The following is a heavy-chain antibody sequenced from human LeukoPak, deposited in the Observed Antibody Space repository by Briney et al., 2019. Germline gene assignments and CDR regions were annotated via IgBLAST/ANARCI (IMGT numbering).Heavy chain of an antibody. CDR3: AARIRGSADY. D-gene: IGHD3-10*01. Sequence: PSETLSLTCTVSGGSISSYYWSWIRQPPGKGLEWIGYIYYSGTTNYNPSLKSRVTISVDRSKNQFSLKLSSVTAADTAVYYCAARIRGSADYWGQGTLVTVSS. CDR1: GGSISSYY. CDR2: IYYSGTT. J-gene: IGHJ4*02. V-gene: IGHV4-59*12.